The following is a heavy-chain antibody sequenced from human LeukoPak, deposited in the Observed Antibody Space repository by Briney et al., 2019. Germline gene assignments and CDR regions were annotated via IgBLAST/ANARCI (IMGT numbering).Heavy chain of an antibody. J-gene: IGHJ4*02. D-gene: IGHD6-19*01. CDR2: ISISGGST. CDR3: AKVPAGNKVEY. V-gene: IGHV3-23*01. Sequence: GGSLRLSCAASGVTFTNYAMTWVRQAPGKALEWVSGISISGGSTDYADSVKGRFTISRDNSKNTLYLQMNSLRAEDTAVYYCAKVPAGNKVEYWGQGTLVTVSS. CDR1: GVTFTNYA.